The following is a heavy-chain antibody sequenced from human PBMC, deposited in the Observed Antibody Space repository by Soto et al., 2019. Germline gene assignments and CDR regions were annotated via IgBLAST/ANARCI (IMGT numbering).Heavy chain of an antibody. J-gene: IGHJ4*02. V-gene: IGHV4-34*01. CDR2: INHSGRT. Sequence: QVQLQQWGAGLLKPSETLSLTCAVYGGSLSGHYWSWIRQPPGKGLEWIGEINHSGRTNYSPSLKSRVIISVETSTNQFSLKLSSVTAADTAVYYCATVGYSSGSDKRGYWGQGTLVTVSS. CDR3: ATVGYSSGSDKRGY. CDR1: GGSLSGHY. D-gene: IGHD3-10*01.